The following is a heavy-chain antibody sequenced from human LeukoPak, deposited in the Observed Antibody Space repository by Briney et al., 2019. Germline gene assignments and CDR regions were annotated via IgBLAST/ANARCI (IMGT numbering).Heavy chain of an antibody. V-gene: IGHV1-46*01. CDR3: ARDRGGGWFDP. CDR2: INPSGGST. D-gene: IGHD3-16*01. Sequence: ASVSVSCRASGYTFTIYYMHWVRQAPGQGLEWMGIINPSGGSTSYAQKFQGRVTMTRDTSTSTVYMELSSLRSEDTAVYYCARDRGGGWFDPWGQGTLVTVSS. J-gene: IGHJ5*02. CDR1: GYTFTIYY.